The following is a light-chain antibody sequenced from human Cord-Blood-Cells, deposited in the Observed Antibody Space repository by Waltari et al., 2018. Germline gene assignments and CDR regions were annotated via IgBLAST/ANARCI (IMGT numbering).Light chain of an antibody. V-gene: IGLV2-14*01. CDR1: SSDVGGYNY. CDR2: YVS. CDR3: SSYTSSSTPV. J-gene: IGLJ3*02. Sequence: QSALTQPASVSGSPGQSITISCTGTSSDVGGYNYVSWYQQQPGRAPKLMIYYVSKPPEGVSNHFSGSKAGNTASLTISGLQAEDEADYYGSSYTSSSTPVFGGGTKLTVL.